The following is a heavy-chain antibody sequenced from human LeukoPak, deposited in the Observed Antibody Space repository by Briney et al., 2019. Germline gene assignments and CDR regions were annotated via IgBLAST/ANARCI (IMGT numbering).Heavy chain of an antibody. CDR1: GFTFDDYA. V-gene: IGHV3-9*01. Sequence: PGGSLRLSCAASGFTFDDYAMHWVRQAPGKGLEWVSGISWNSGSIGYADSVKGRFAISRDNAKKSLYLEMNSLRTEDTALYYCAKDTGDSSGYYWGGLDYWGQGSLVTVSS. D-gene: IGHD3-22*01. J-gene: IGHJ4*02. CDR2: ISWNSGSI. CDR3: AKDTGDSSGYYWGGLDY.